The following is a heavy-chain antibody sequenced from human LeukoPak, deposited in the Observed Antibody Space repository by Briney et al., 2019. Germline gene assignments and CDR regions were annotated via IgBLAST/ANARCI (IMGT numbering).Heavy chain of an antibody. Sequence: GGSLRLSCAASGFTFSSYAMSWVRQAPGKGLEWVSAISGSGGSTYYADSVKGRFTISRDNSKNTLYLQMNSLRAEDTAVYYCARERAYYGSGSGSTSGPPYFDYWGQGTLVTVSS. CDR2: ISGSGGST. V-gene: IGHV3-23*01. CDR3: ARERAYYGSGSGSTSGPPYFDY. CDR1: GFTFSSYA. J-gene: IGHJ4*02. D-gene: IGHD3-10*01.